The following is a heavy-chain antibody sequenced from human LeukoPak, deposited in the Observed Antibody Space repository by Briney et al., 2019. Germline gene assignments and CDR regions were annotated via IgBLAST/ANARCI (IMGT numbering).Heavy chain of an antibody. CDR3: ARVVTPHDAFDI. CDR1: GGTFSSYA. V-gene: IGHV1-69*06. CDR2: IIPIFGTA. J-gene: IGHJ3*02. Sequence: ASVKVSCKASGGTFSSYAISWVRQAPGQGLEWMGGIIPIFGTANYAQKFQGRVTITADKSTSTAYMELSSLRSEDTAVYYCARVVTPHDAFDIWGQGTMVTVSS. D-gene: IGHD5-18*01.